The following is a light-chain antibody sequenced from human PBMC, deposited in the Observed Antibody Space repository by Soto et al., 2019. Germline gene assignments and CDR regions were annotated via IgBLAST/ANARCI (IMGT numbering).Light chain of an antibody. CDR1: QGISSF. CDR2: AAS. V-gene: IGKV1-9*01. J-gene: IGKJ4*01. Sequence: DIQLTQSPFFLSASVGDRVTITCRASQGISSFLAWYQQKPGKAPKLLIYAASTLQSGGPSRFSGGGSGTEFTLTISSLQPEDFATYYCEQLKSYPLTFGGGTKVDIK. CDR3: EQLKSYPLT.